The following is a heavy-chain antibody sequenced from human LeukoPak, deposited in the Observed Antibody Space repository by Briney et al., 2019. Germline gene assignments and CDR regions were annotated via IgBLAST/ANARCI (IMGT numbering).Heavy chain of an antibody. Sequence: GGSLRLSCVASGFNFSNYGIHWVRQAPGKGLEWVAVISYDGSNKHYTVSVKGRFTISRDNSKNTLTLQMNSLRVGDTAVYFCAKDYSNGWYDAFDVWGPGTMVTVSS. D-gene: IGHD6-19*01. V-gene: IGHV3-30*18. CDR1: GFNFSNYG. CDR2: ISYDGSNK. CDR3: AKDYSNGWYDAFDV. J-gene: IGHJ3*01.